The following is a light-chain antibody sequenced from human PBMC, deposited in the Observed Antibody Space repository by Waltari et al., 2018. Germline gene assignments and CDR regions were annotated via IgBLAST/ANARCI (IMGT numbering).Light chain of an antibody. CDR3: GSFAGTYTFWV. Sequence: QSVLTQPRSVSESPGQSVTISCTGTSSDVGRYPFVSWYQQHPGEAPKLMIYDVNKRPSGVPARFSGSKSGNTASLTISRLQAEDEADYFCGSFAGTYTFWVFGGGTKLTVL. CDR2: DVN. V-gene: IGLV2-11*01. CDR1: SSDVGRYPF. J-gene: IGLJ3*02.